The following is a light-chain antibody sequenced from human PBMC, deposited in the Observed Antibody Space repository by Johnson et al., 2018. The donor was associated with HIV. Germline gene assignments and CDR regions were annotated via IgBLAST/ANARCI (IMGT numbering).Light chain of an antibody. J-gene: IGLJ1*01. CDR1: SSNIGSNY. Sequence: QSVLTQPPSVSAAPGQKVTISCSGSSSNIGSNYVSWYQQFPGAAPKLLMYENDKRPSGIPDRISGSKSGTSATLGITGLQTGDAADYYCGTWDSRLSAGHVFGTGTKVTVL. CDR2: END. CDR3: GTWDSRLSAGHV. V-gene: IGLV1-51*02.